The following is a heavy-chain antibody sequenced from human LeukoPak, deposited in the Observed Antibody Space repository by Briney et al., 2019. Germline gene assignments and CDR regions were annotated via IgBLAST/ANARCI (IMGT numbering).Heavy chain of an antibody. CDR2: INPNSGDT. CDR3: ARRHGSGSDYRGVDY. Sequence: GAPVKVSCKASGYTFTGHNLHWVRQAPGQGLEWMGWINPNSGDTNYAQKFQGRVTMTRDTSISTAYMELSTLRSDDTAVFYCARRHGSGSDYRGVDYWGQGTLVTVSS. J-gene: IGHJ4*02. CDR1: GYTFTGHN. V-gene: IGHV1-2*02. D-gene: IGHD3-10*01.